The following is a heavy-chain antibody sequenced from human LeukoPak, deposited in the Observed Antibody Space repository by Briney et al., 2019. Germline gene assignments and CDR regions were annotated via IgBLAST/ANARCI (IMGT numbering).Heavy chain of an antibody. CDR2: INHSGST. Sequence: PSETLSLTCTVSGGSISSYYWSWIRQPPGKGLEWIGEINHSGSTNYNPSLKSRVTISVDTSKNQFSLKLSSVTAADTAVYYCARAYYYGSGSYSRRYWFDPWGQGTLVTVSS. D-gene: IGHD3-10*01. CDR3: ARAYYYGSGSYSRRYWFDP. J-gene: IGHJ5*02. CDR1: GGSISSYY. V-gene: IGHV4-34*01.